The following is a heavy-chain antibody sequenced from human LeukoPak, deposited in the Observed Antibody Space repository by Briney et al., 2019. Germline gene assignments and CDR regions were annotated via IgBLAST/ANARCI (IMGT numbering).Heavy chain of an antibody. J-gene: IGHJ6*02. CDR2: IYYSGST. V-gene: IGHV4-59*08. Sequence: SETLSLTCTASGGSISSYYWSWIRQPPGKGLEWIGYIYYSGSTNYNPSLKSRVTISVDTSKNQFSLKLSSVTAADTAVYYCARTNGTTVTTYYYYGMDVWGQGTTVTVSS. D-gene: IGHD4-17*01. CDR3: ARTNGTTVTTYYYYGMDV. CDR1: GGSISSYY.